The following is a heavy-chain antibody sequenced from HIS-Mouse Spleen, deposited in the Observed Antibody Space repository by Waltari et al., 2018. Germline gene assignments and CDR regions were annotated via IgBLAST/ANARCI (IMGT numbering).Heavy chain of an antibody. D-gene: IGHD3-9*01. CDR2: ISAYNGNT. CDR3: ARQGVNYDILTGYYNFDY. V-gene: IGHV1-18*01. J-gene: IGHJ4*02. Sequence: QVQLVQSGAEVKKPGASVKVSCKASGYTFTSYGIRWVRQAPGPGLEWMGWISAYNGNTNDAQKLQGRVTMTTDTSTSTAYMELRSLRSDDTAVYYCARQGVNYDILTGYYNFDYWGQGTLVTVSS. CDR1: GYTFTSYG.